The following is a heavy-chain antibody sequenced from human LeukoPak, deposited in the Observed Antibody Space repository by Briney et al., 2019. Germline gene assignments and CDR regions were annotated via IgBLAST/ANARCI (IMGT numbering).Heavy chain of an antibody. V-gene: IGHV1-8*01. J-gene: IGHJ4*02. CDR2: MNPNSGST. CDR3: ARGGWGGFDFHY. Sequence: ASLKLSCTASGYTFTSYDINWVRQATGQGLEWVGCMNPNSGSTCYAHTFQGRVTITRNNSINTPYLQLSSLRSEDTAVYYCARGGWGGFDFHYWRQGTLVSVSS. D-gene: IGHD3-16*01. CDR1: GYTFTSYD.